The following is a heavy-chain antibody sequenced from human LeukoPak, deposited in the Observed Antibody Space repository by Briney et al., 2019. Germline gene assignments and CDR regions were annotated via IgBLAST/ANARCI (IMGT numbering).Heavy chain of an antibody. D-gene: IGHD2-21*02. J-gene: IGHJ4*02. CDR2: ISSGGSTI. Sequence: HTGGSLRLSCAASGFIFGDYNMNWVRQAPGKGLEWVSYISSGGSTIYYADTVKGRLTISRDNAKNSLYLQMNSLRAEDTAVYYCARDATRGGDNDYWGQGTRVIVSS. CDR3: ARDATRGGDNDY. V-gene: IGHV3-48*04. CDR1: GFIFGDYN.